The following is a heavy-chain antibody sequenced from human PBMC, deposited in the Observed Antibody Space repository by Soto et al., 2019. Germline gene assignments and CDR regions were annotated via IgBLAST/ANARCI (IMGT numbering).Heavy chain of an antibody. Sequence: GASVKVSCKASGGTFNTYAIHWVRQAPGQGLEWMGGIIPVFGTSNYAQKFQGRVTITADESTTTGYMELSSLRSEDTAVYYCARGGYSGSYYVYEYYGMDVWGQGNTVTVSS. J-gene: IGHJ6*02. D-gene: IGHD1-26*01. CDR2: IIPVFGTS. V-gene: IGHV1-69*13. CDR1: GGTFNTYA. CDR3: ARGGYSGSYYVYEYYGMDV.